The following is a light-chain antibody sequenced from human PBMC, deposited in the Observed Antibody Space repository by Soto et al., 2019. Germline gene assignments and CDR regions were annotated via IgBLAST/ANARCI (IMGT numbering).Light chain of an antibody. J-gene: IGKJ4*01. V-gene: IGKV3-11*01. CDR2: DAS. Sequence: EIVLTQSPATLSLSPGETATLSCRASQSVSSSLAWYQQTPGQAPRLRTYDASTRTTGIPGRFSGGGAGTDFTLTISGLEAEEFAVYYGQHRSNWPPFVGGNKVESK. CDR3: QHRSNWPP. CDR1: QSVSSS.